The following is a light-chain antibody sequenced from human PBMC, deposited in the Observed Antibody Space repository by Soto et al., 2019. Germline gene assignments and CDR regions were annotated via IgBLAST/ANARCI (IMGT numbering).Light chain of an antibody. CDR3: QHFGGTTFT. Sequence: DIVLPQSPGTLSLSPGEGATLSSRASQSVSSSYIAWYQQRPGQTPSLLIYGASTRATGIPDRFSGSGSGTHFTLTISRLEPGDFAVYYCQHFGGTTFTFGQGTRLEIK. CDR2: GAS. V-gene: IGKV3-20*01. CDR1: QSVSSSY. J-gene: IGKJ5*01.